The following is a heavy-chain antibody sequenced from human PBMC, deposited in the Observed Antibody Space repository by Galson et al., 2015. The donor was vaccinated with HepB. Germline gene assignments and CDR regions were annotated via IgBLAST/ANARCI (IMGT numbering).Heavy chain of an antibody. D-gene: IGHD1-26*01. CDR2: INQDGSEK. V-gene: IGHV3-7*01. J-gene: IGHJ4*02. Sequence: LRLSCAASGFTFRSYEMNWVRQAPGKGLEWVAKINQDGSEKSYVDSVKGRFTISRDNAKKSLYLQMNSLRAEDTAVYYCAREKRGRHRGQGTLITVSS. CDR3: AREKRGRH. CDR1: GFTFRSYE.